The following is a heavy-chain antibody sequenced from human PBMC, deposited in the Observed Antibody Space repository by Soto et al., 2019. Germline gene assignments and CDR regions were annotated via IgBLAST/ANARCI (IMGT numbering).Heavy chain of an antibody. V-gene: IGHV3-74*01. D-gene: IGHD1-26*01. CDR1: GFTFSYYW. CDR3: ARGDRGAFDL. CDR2: IHSDGSST. J-gene: IGHJ3*01. Sequence: EVQLLESGGGLVQPGESLRLSCAASGFTFSYYWMHWVRQAPGMGLVWVSRIHSDGSSTTYADSVKGRFTISRDNARNKLYLQMNSLRAEDTAVYYCARGDRGAFDLWGQGTVLTVSS.